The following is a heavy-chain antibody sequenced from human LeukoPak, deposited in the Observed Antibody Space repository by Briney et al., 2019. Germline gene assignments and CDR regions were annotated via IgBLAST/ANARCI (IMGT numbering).Heavy chain of an antibody. CDR1: GGSFSGYY. V-gene: IGHV4-34*01. D-gene: IGHD3-16*02. CDR2: INHSGST. CDR3: ARDRSYVWGSYRYTVDYFDY. Sequence: PSETLSLTCAVYGGSFSGYYWSWIRQPPGKGPEWIGEINHSGSTNYNPSLKSRVTISVDTSKNQFSLKLSSVTAADTAVYYCARDRSYVWGSYRYTVDYFDYWGQGTLVTVSS. J-gene: IGHJ4*02.